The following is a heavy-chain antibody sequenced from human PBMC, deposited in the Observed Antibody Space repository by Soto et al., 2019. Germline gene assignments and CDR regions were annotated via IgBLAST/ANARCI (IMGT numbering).Heavy chain of an antibody. CDR1: GFSIRTFW. Sequence: GGSLRLSCAASGFSIRTFWMSWLRQAPGKGLEWVANTKEDETEKYYVDSVKGRFTISRDNAVNSLYLQMNSLRAEDTAVYYCSGYYSYAFDIWGQGTMVTVSS. CDR2: TKEDETEK. V-gene: IGHV3-7*03. CDR3: SGYYSYAFDI. J-gene: IGHJ3*02. D-gene: IGHD3-22*01.